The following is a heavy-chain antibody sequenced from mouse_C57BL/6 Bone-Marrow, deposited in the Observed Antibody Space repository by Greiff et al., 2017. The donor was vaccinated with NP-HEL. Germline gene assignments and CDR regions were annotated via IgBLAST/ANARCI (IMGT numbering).Heavy chain of an antibody. CDR1: GYTFTSYW. CDR2: IYPSDSET. J-gene: IGHJ4*01. Sequence: LQQPGAELVRPGSSVKLSCKASGYTFTSYWMDWVKQRPGQGLEWIGNIYPSDSETHYNQKFKDKATLTVDKSSSTAYMQLSSLTSEDSAVYYCARTYGNYLYAMDYWGQGTSVTVSS. CDR3: ARTYGNYLYAMDY. V-gene: IGHV1-61*01. D-gene: IGHD2-1*01.